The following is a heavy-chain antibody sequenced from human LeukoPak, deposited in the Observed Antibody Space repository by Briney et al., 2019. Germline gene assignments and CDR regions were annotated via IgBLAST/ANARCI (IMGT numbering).Heavy chain of an antibody. D-gene: IGHD6-13*01. CDR3: AKGTPAAALAWFDL. CDR1: GFTFSSYS. CDR2: ISSSSSTI. J-gene: IGHJ5*02. V-gene: IGHV3-48*01. Sequence: GGSLRLSCAASGFTFSSYSMNWVRQAPGKGLEWVSYISSSSSTIYYADSVKGRFTISRDNSKNTLYLQMNSLRAEDTAVYYCAKGTPAAALAWFDLWGQGTLVTVSS.